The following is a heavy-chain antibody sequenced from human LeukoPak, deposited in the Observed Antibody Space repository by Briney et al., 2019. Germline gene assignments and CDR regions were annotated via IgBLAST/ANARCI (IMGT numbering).Heavy chain of an antibody. CDR1: GFTFSSYG. CDR2: IWYDGSNK. D-gene: IGHD3-22*01. J-gene: IGHJ4*02. CDR3: ARDLVDYYDSSGDSNY. Sequence: GRSLRLSCAASGFTFSSYGMHWVRQAPGKGLEWVAVIWYDGSNKYYADSVKGRFTISRDNSKNTLYLQMNSLRAEDTAVYYCARDLVDYYDSSGDSNYWGQGTLVTVSS. V-gene: IGHV3-33*01.